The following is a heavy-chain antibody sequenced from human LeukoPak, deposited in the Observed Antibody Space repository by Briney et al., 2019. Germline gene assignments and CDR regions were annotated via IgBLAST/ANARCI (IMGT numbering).Heavy chain of an antibody. CDR1: GFTFDDYA. D-gene: IGHD2/OR15-2a*01. V-gene: IGHV3-9*01. CDR2: ISWNSGSI. Sequence: GRSLRLSCAASGFTFDDYAMHWVRQAPGKGLEWVSGISWNSGSIYYADSVKGRFTISRDNAKNSLYLQMNSLRAEDTAVYYCARALREYKNPFDYWGQGTLVTVSS. CDR3: ARALREYKNPFDY. J-gene: IGHJ4*02.